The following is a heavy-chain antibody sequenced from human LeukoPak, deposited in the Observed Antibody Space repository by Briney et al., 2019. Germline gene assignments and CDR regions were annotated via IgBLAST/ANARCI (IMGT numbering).Heavy chain of an antibody. J-gene: IGHJ5*02. CDR3: ARVGLGGISFFDP. CDR2: IYSSGST. D-gene: IGHD4-23*01. V-gene: IGHV4-61*02. Sequence: SQTLSLTCTFSGGSISSGSYYWSWIRQPAGKGLEWLGRIYSSGSTNYNPSLKSRVTMSVDTSKNQFSLKLSSVAAADTAVYYCARVGLGGISFFDPWGQGTLVTVSS. CDR1: GGSISSGSYY.